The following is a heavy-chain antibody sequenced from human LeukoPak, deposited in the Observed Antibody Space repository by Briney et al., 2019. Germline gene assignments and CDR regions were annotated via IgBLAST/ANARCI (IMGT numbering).Heavy chain of an antibody. V-gene: IGHV1-2*06. Sequence: ASVKVSCKASGYTFTGYYMHWVRQAPGHGLEWMGRINPNSGGTNYAQKFQGRVTMTRDTSISTAYMELSRLRSDDTAVYYCARDMRYYGSGSFIYYYYGMDVWGQGTTVTVSS. CDR1: GYTFTGYY. D-gene: IGHD3-10*01. J-gene: IGHJ6*02. CDR3: ARDMRYYGSGSFIYYYYGMDV. CDR2: INPNSGGT.